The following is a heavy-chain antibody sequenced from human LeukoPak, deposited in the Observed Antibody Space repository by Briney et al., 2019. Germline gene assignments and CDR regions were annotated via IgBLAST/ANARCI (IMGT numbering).Heavy chain of an antibody. CDR3: AREAFNYGDHYFDC. Sequence: PGGSLRLSWAASGXTFSNYGMHWVRQAPGKGLVWVSRMNSDGSSTTYADSVKGRFTISRDNAKNTLYLQLNSLRAEDTAVYYCAREAFNYGDHYFDCWGQGTLVTVSS. J-gene: IGHJ4*02. D-gene: IGHD4-17*01. V-gene: IGHV3-74*03. CDR2: MNSDGSST. CDR1: GXTFSNYG.